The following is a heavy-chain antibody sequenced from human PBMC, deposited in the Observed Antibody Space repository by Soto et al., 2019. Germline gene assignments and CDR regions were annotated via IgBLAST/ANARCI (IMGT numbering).Heavy chain of an antibody. D-gene: IGHD3-22*01. J-gene: IGHJ4*02. V-gene: IGHV3-64D*06. CDR2: ISTNGGST. Sequence: WTRQSPGKGLVWVSRISTNGGSTHYADSVKGRFTISRDNSKNTQYLQMSSLRADDTAVYYCVKGEYYYDSSGYYPFDYWGQGTLVTVSS. CDR3: VKGEYYYDSSGYYPFDY.